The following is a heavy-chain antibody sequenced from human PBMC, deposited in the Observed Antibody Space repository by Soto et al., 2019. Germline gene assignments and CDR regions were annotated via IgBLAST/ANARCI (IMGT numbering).Heavy chain of an antibody. CDR2: ISGSGGST. V-gene: IGHV3-23*01. J-gene: IGHJ4*02. CDR3: ANPPLEGLPFDY. Sequence: EVQLLEAGGGLVQPGGSLRLSCAASGFTFSSYAMSWVRQAPGKGLEWVSAISGSGGSTYYADSVKGRLTMSRDNSKNTLYLQMNSLRAEDTAVYYCANPPLEGLPFDYWGQGTMVTVSS. D-gene: IGHD1-1*01. CDR1: GFTFSSYA.